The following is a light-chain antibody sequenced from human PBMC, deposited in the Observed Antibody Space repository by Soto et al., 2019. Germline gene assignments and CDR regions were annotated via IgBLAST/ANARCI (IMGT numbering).Light chain of an antibody. CDR3: SSYTGSSTYV. CDR2: DVS. Sequence: ALTQPASVSGSPGQSITISCTGTSSDVGGYNYVSWYQQYPGKAPKLMIYDVSNRPSGVSNRFSGSKSGNTASLTISGLQTEDEADYFCSSYTGSSTYVFGTGTKVTVL. V-gene: IGLV2-14*03. J-gene: IGLJ1*01. CDR1: SSDVGGYNY.